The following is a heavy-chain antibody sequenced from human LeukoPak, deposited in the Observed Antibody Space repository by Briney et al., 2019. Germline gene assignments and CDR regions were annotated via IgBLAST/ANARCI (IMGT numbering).Heavy chain of an antibody. D-gene: IGHD3-10*01. CDR3: TRVRSGNDFDY. CDR2: IRSKAYGGTT. Sequence: PGGSLRLSCTASGFTFGDYAMSWVRQAPGKGLEWVGFIRSKAYGGTTQYAASVKGRFSISRGDSKSIAYLQMSSLKTEDTAVYYCTRVRSGNDFDYWGQGTLVTVSS. CDR1: GFTFGDYA. V-gene: IGHV3-49*04. J-gene: IGHJ4*02.